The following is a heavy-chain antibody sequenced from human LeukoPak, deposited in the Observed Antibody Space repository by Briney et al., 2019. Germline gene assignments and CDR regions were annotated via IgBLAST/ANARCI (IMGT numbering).Heavy chain of an antibody. CDR1: GGSISSYY. CDR3: ARHLSRYSGSFNFDY. CDR2: IYYSGST. D-gene: IGHD1-26*01. V-gene: IGHV4-59*08. Sequence: SETLSLTCTVSGGSISSYYWSWIRQPPGKGLEWIGYIYYSGSTNYNPSLKSRVTISVDTSKNQFSLKLSSVTAADTAVYYCARHLSRYSGSFNFDYWGQGTLVAVSS. J-gene: IGHJ4*02.